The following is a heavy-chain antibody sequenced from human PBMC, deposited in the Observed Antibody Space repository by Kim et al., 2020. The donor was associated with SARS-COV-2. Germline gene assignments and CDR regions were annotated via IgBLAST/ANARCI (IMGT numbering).Heavy chain of an antibody. D-gene: IGHD1-26*01. J-gene: IGHJ4*02. CDR1: GGSFSGYY. Sequence: SETLSLTCAVYGGSFSGYYWSWIRQPPGKGLEWIGEINHSGSTNYNPSLKSRVTISVDTSKNQFSLKLSSVTAADTAVYYCARWAHSGSYFDYWGQGTLVTVSS. V-gene: IGHV4-34*01. CDR3: ARWAHSGSYFDY. CDR2: INHSGST.